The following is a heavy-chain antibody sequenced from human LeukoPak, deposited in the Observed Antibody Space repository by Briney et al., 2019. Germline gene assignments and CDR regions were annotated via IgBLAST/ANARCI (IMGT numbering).Heavy chain of an antibody. V-gene: IGHV3-21*04. CDR3: ARTAYYYGSGSPHFDY. CDR1: GFTFSSYS. J-gene: IGHJ4*02. Sequence: PGGSLRLSCAASGFTFSSYSMNWVRQAPGKGPEWVSSISSSSSYIYYADSVKGRFTISRDNAKNSLYLQMNSLRAEDTAVYYCARTAYYYGSGSPHFDYWGQGTLVTVSS. D-gene: IGHD3-10*01. CDR2: ISSSSSYI.